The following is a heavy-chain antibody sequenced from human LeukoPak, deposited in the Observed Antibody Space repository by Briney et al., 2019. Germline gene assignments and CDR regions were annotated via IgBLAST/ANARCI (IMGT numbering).Heavy chain of an antibody. V-gene: IGHV4-30-4*01. J-gene: IGHJ4*02. Sequence: SETLSLTCTVSGGSISSGDYYWSWIRQPPGKGLEWIGYIYYSGSTYYNPSLKSRVTISVDTSKNQFSLKLSSVTAADTAVYYCARDKDCGGDCSPGYFDYWGQGTLVSVSS. CDR1: GGSISSGDYY. CDR3: ARDKDCGGDCSPGYFDY. CDR2: IYYSGST. D-gene: IGHD2-21*02.